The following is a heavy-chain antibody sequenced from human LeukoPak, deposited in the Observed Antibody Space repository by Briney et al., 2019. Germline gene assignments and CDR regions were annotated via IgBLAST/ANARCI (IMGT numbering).Heavy chain of an antibody. CDR1: GGSISSYY. Sequence: SETLSLTCTVSGGSISSYYWSWIRQPPGKGLEWIGYIYYSGSTNYSPSLKSRVTISVDTSKNQFSLKLSSVTAADTAVYYCARHTYGSSSFDYWGQGTLVTVSS. CDR3: ARHTYGSSSFDY. J-gene: IGHJ4*02. CDR2: IYYSGST. D-gene: IGHD6-6*01. V-gene: IGHV4-59*08.